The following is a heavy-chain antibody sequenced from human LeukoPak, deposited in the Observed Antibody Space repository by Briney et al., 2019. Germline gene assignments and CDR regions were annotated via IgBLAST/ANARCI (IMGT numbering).Heavy chain of an antibody. D-gene: IGHD7-27*01. Sequence: SETLSLTCTVSGGSISSGSYSWSWIRQPAGKGLEWIGRVYTSGSINYNPSLKSRVTISLDTSKNQFSLKVSSVTAADTAVYYCARGRLTGRYYFDYWGQGTLVTVSS. CDR1: GGSISSGSYS. V-gene: IGHV4-61*02. CDR2: VYTSGSI. CDR3: ARGRLTGRYYFDY. J-gene: IGHJ4*02.